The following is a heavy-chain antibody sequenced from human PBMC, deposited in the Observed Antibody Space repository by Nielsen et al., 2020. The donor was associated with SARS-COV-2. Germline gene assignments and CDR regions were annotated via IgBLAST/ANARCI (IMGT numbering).Heavy chain of an antibody. CDR2: IIPILGLT. J-gene: IGHJ4*02. CDR1: GGTFSRPS. V-gene: IGHV1-69*04. Sequence: SVKVSCKASGGTFSRPSISWVRQAPGQGLEWMGRIIPILGLTNYAQRFQGRITITSDKSTSTAYMELSSLRSEDTAVYYCAREPGTGDLDQWGQGTLVTVSS. CDR3: AREPGTGDLDQ. D-gene: IGHD3/OR15-3a*01.